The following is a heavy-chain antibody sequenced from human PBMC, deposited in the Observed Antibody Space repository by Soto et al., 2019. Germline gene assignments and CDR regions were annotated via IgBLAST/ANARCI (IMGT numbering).Heavy chain of an antibody. D-gene: IGHD1-7*01. CDR1: GGSISSSNW. CDR3: ARGGNWNSGWFDP. J-gene: IGHJ5*02. Sequence: SETLSLTCAVSGGSISSSNWWSWVRQPPGKGLEWIGEIYHSGSTYYNPSLKSRVTISVDRSKNQFSLKLSSVTAADTAVYYCARGGNWNSGWFDPWGQGTLVTVSS. V-gene: IGHV4-4*02. CDR2: IYHSGST.